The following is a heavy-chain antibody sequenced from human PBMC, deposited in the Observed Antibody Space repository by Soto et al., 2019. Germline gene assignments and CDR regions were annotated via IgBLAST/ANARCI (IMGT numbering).Heavy chain of an antibody. CDR1: GSFIRSNW. V-gene: IGHV4-4*02. CDR2: ISHIGDT. Sequence: QVQLQESGPGVVKPSETLSLTCAVSGSFIRSNWWSWVRQPPGKGLEWIGEISHIGDTSYSPSLKSRVTVSLDNSKNQFSLKLSSVTATDTAVYYCVRNGKYYFDFWGQGILVTVSS. CDR3: VRNGKYYFDF. J-gene: IGHJ4*02.